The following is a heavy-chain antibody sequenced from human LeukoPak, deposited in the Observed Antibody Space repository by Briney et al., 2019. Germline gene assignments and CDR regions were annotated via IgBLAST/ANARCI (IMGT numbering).Heavy chain of an antibody. CDR1: GFTFSSYS. CDR2: ISSGSSTI. D-gene: IGHD4-23*01. Sequence: PGGSLRLSCAASGFTFSSYSMNWVRQAPGRGLEWVSYISSGSSTIYYADSVKGRFTIPRDNAKNSLYLQMNSLRDEDTAVYYCARQDYGGNRGMDVWGQGTTVTVSS. V-gene: IGHV3-48*02. CDR3: ARQDYGGNRGMDV. J-gene: IGHJ6*02.